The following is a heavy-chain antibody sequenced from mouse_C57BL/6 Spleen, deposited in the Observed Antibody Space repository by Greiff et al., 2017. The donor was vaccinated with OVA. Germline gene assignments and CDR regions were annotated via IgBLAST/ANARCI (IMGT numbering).Heavy chain of an antibody. D-gene: IGHD1-1*01. CDR3: ASLTTVVAP. V-gene: IGHV1-64*01. CDR1: GYTFTRYW. Sequence: QVQLQQPGAELVKPGASVKLSCKASGYTFTRYWMHWVKQRPGQGLEWIGMIHPNSGSTNYNEKLKSKATLTVDKSSSTAYMQLSSLTSEDSAVYYCASLTTVVAPWGQGTSVTVSS. CDR2: IHPNSGST. J-gene: IGHJ4*01.